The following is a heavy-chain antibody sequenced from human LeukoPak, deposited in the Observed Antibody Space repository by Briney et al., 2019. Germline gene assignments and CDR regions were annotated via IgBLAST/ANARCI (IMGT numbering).Heavy chain of an antibody. CDR3: ARGKSRGSHIDY. CDR1: GYSITSAYY. D-gene: IGHD1-26*01. J-gene: IGHJ4*02. V-gene: IGHV4-38-2*02. CDR2: FFLKGST. Sequence: SETLSLTCTVSGYSITSAYYWGWIRQPPGKGLEWIGSFFLKGSTYYNPSLKSRVTISVDTSKNQFSLTLSSVTAADTAVYFCARGKSRGSHIDYWGQGTLVTVSS.